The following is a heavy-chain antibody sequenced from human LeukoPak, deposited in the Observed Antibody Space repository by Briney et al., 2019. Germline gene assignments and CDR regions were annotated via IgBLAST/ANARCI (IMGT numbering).Heavy chain of an antibody. CDR3: ARAPEPYDFWSGYTNPPNWFDP. D-gene: IGHD3-3*01. CDR2: ISSSSSYI. Sequence: GGSLRLSCAASGFTFSSYSMNWVRQAPGKGLGWVSSISSSSSYIYYADSVKGRFTISRDNAKNSLYLQMHSLIAEDTAVYYCARAPEPYDFWSGYTNPPNWFDPWGQGTLVTVSS. J-gene: IGHJ5*02. V-gene: IGHV3-21*01. CDR1: GFTFSSYS.